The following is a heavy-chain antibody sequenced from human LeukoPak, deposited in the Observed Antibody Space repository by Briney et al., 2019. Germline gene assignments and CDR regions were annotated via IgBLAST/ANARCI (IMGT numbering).Heavy chain of an antibody. D-gene: IGHD3-22*01. J-gene: IGHJ6*02. Sequence: GASVKVSCKASGYTFTSYAMNWVRQAPGQGLEWMGWINTNTGNPTYAQGFTGRFVFSLDASVSTAYLQISSLKAEDTAVYYCAREVFGYYDSSGYYYYYYGMDVWGRGTTVTVSS. V-gene: IGHV7-4-1*02. CDR2: INTNTGNP. CDR3: AREVFGYYDSSGYYYYYYGMDV. CDR1: GYTFTSYA.